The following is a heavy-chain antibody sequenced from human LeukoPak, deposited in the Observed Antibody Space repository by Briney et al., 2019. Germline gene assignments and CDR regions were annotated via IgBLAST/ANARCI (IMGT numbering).Heavy chain of an antibody. Sequence: PSETLSLTCTVSGGSISSSSYYWGWIRQPPGKGLEWIGYIYYSGSTYYNPSLKSRVTISVDTSKNQFSLKLSSVTAADTAVYYCARGHIPDYWGQGTLVTVSS. CDR2: IYYSGST. V-gene: IGHV4-31*03. J-gene: IGHJ4*02. D-gene: IGHD2-21*01. CDR1: GGSISSSSYY. CDR3: ARGHIPDY.